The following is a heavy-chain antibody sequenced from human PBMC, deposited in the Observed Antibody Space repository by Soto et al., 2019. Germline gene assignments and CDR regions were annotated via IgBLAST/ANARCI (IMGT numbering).Heavy chain of an antibody. Sequence: EVQLVESGGGLVKPGGSLRLSCAASGFTFSSYSMNWVRQAPGKGLEWVSSISSSSSYIYYADSVKGRFTISRDNAKNSLYLQMNSLRAEDTAVYYCAREIAAAGPSFGYWGQGTLVTVSS. CDR1: GFTFSSYS. CDR2: ISSSSSYI. D-gene: IGHD6-13*01. V-gene: IGHV3-21*01. CDR3: AREIAAAGPSFGY. J-gene: IGHJ1*01.